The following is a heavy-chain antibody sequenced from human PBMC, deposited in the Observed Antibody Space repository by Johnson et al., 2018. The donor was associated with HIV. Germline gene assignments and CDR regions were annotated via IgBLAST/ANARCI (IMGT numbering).Heavy chain of an antibody. D-gene: IGHD3-22*01. Sequence: QVQLVESGGGVVQPGRSLRLSCAASGFTFSSYGMHWVRQAPGKGLEWVAFIRYDGSNKYYADSVKGRFTISRDNSKNTLYLQMNSLRAEDTAVYYCAKASNYYDSSRHAFDIWGQGTMVTVSS. CDR1: GFTFSSYG. CDR3: AKASNYYDSSRHAFDI. CDR2: IRYDGSNK. J-gene: IGHJ3*02. V-gene: IGHV3-30*02.